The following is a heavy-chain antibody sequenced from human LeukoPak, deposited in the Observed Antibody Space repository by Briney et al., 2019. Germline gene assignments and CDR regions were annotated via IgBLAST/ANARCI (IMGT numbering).Heavy chain of an antibody. CDR1: GFTFSNYA. D-gene: IGHD3-10*01. CDR3: ATDSYVSGSYYRLFY. J-gene: IGHJ4*02. Sequence: GGSLRLSCAASGFTFSNYAMHWVRQAPGKGLEWVAFIPYDGSNKYYADSVKGRFTISRDNSKNTLYLQMNNLRAEDTAIYYCATDSYVSGSYYRLFYWGQGTLVTVSS. V-gene: IGHV3-30*02. CDR2: IPYDGSNK.